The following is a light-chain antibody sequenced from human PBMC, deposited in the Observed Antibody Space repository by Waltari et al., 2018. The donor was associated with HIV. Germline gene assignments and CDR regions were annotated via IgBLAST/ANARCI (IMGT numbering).Light chain of an antibody. CDR3: AAWDDSPYV. CDR1: SSTIGSNS. J-gene: IGLJ1*01. CDR2: RNN. Sequence: QSVLTQSPSASGTPGQRVTISCSGSSSTIGSNSVYWYQQLPGTAPKLLIDRNNQRPSGVPDRFSGSKSGTSASLAINGLRSEDEADYYCAAWDDSPYVFGTGTKVTVL. V-gene: IGLV1-47*01.